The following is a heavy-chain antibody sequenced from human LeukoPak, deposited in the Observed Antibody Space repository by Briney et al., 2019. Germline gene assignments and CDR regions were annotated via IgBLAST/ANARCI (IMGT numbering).Heavy chain of an antibody. D-gene: IGHD6-13*01. CDR2: ISHDGST. Sequence: SSETLSPTCGVYGGSFSDYYWNWIRQPPGKGLEWIGEISHDGSTNYNPSLKSRVTISVDTSKNQFSLKLSSVTAADTAVYYCARGKAAAGILGYWGQGTLVTVSS. CDR3: ARGKAAAGILGY. CDR1: GGSFSDYY. V-gene: IGHV4-34*01. J-gene: IGHJ4*02.